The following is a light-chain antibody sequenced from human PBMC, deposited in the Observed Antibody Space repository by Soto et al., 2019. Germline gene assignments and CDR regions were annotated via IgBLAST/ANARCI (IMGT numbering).Light chain of an antibody. CDR1: SSDVGSYNL. CDR3: CSYAGSSTLV. Sequence: QSVLTQPASVSGSPGQSITIPCTGTSSDVGSYNLVSWYQQHPGKAPKLMIYEGSKRPSGVSNRFSGSKSGNTASLTISGLQAEDEADYYCCSYAGSSTLVFGGGTKLTVL. J-gene: IGLJ2*01. CDR2: EGS. V-gene: IGLV2-23*01.